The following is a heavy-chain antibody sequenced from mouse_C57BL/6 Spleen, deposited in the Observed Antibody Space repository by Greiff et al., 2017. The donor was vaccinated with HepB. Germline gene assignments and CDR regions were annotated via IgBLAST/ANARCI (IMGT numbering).Heavy chain of an antibody. Sequence: EVKLVESGGGLVQPGGSLSLSCAASGFTFTDYYMSWVRQPPGKALEWLGFIRNKANGYTTEYSASVKGRFTISRDNSQSILYLQMNAQRAEDSATYYCAKSRNCPYWYFDVWGTGTTVTVSS. D-gene: IGHD2-1*01. V-gene: IGHV7-3*01. CDR3: AKSRNCPYWYFDV. J-gene: IGHJ1*03. CDR2: IRNKANGYTT. CDR1: GFTFTDYY.